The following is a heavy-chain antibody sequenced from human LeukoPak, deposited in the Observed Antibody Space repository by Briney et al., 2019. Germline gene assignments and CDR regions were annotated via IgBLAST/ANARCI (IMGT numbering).Heavy chain of an antibody. CDR3: ARGRYCSSTSCYYYYMDV. Sequence: SETLSLTCAVYGGSFSGYYWSWIRQPPGKGLEWIGEINHSGSTNYNPSLKSRVTISVGTSKNQFSLKLSSVTAADTAVYYCARGRYCSSTSCYYYYMDVWGKGTTVTVSS. CDR2: INHSGST. CDR1: GGSFSGYY. J-gene: IGHJ6*03. V-gene: IGHV4-34*01. D-gene: IGHD2-2*01.